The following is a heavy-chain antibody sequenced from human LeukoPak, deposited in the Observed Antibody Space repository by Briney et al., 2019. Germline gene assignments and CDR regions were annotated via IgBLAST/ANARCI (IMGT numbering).Heavy chain of an antibody. CDR1: GYSISTGYY. CDR3: ARRALGGSTNWAGFDP. Sequence: SETLSLTCTVSGYSISTGYYWGWIRQPPGKGLEWIASIYNTGSTHYNPSLKSRVTISVDTSKNQFSLKVNSVTAADTAVYYCARRALGGSTNWAGFDPWGQETLVTVSS. D-gene: IGHD2-2*01. V-gene: IGHV4-38-2*02. CDR2: IYNTGST. J-gene: IGHJ5*02.